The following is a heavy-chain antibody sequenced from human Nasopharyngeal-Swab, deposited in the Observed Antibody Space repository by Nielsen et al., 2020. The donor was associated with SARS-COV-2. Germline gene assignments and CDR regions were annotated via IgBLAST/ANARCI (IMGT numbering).Heavy chain of an antibody. Sequence: VRQMPGKGLEWMGRIDSSDSYTNYSPSFQGHVTISADKSISTAYLQWSSLKASDTAMYYCARSDTAMGVGHWGQGTLVTVSS. J-gene: IGHJ5*02. V-gene: IGHV5-10-1*01. CDR2: IDSSDSYT. CDR3: ARSDTAMGVGH. D-gene: IGHD5-18*01.